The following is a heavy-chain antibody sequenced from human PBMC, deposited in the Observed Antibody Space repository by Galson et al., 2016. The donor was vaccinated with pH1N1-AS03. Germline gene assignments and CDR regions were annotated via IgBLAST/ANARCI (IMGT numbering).Heavy chain of an antibody. Sequence: ATLSLPCSVSGGSINSYYWNWIRQPPGKGLEWIGYIYQTGSTKYNPSLKSRVTISVDTSKNQFSLKLISVTAADTAVYYCARGAFTYYDFSTGYFPFDLWGQGTLVTVSS. CDR3: ARGAFTYYDFSTGYFPFDL. V-gene: IGHV4-59*01. J-gene: IGHJ4*02. D-gene: IGHD3-3*01. CDR1: GGSINSYY. CDR2: IYQTGST.